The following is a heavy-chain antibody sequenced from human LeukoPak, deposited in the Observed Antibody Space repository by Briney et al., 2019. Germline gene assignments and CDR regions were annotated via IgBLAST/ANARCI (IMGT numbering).Heavy chain of an antibody. D-gene: IGHD6-25*01. V-gene: IGHV1-8*01. Sequence: ASVKVSCKASGYTFTSYDINWVRQASGQGLEWMGWMNPNSGSTGHAQKFQGRVTMTRNTSISTAYMELSSLRSEDTAVYYCARPPSSGGYYYFYGMDVWGQGTTVSVSS. CDR2: MNPNSGST. J-gene: IGHJ6*02. CDR3: ARPPSSGGYYYFYGMDV. CDR1: GYTFTSYD.